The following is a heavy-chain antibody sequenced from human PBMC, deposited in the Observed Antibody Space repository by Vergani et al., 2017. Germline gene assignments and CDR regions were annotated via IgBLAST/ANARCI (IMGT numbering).Heavy chain of an antibody. D-gene: IGHD3-3*01. Sequence: QVQLVQSGAEVKKPGSSVKVSCKASGGTFSSYAISWVRQAPGQGLEWMGGIIPIFGTANYAQKFQVRVTITADESTSTAYMELSSLRSEDTAVYYCARNQIVIFGVVPDAFDIWGQGTMVTVSS. CDR3: ARNQIVIFGVVPDAFDI. CDR1: GGTFSSYA. CDR2: IIPIFGTA. V-gene: IGHV1-69*01. J-gene: IGHJ3*02.